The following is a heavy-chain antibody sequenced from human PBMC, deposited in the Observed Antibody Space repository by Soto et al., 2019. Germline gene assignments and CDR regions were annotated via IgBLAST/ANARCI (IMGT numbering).Heavy chain of an antibody. CDR2: IYSGGST. CDR3: RKDRYSSSWYTLNRFDP. D-gene: IGHD6-13*01. Sequence: EVQLVESGGGLVQPGGSLRLSCAASGFTVSSNYMSWVRQAPGKGLEWVSVIYSGGSTYYADSVKGRFTISRDNSNNTLYLQMNSLRAEDKAVYDCRKDRYSSSWYTLNRFDPWGQGTLVTVSS. V-gene: IGHV3-66*01. J-gene: IGHJ5*02. CDR1: GFTVSSNY.